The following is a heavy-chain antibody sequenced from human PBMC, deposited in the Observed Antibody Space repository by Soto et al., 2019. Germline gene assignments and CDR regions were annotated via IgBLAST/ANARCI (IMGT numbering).Heavy chain of an antibody. CDR3: ARATTVTSSFFFYALDG. V-gene: IGHV4-30-4*01. J-gene: IGHJ6*02. Sequence: QVQLHESGPGLVKPSQTLSLTCTVSGGSISDDDYYWNWIRQSPGKGLEWIGHIYYNGNTYYNPSLKSRLTMSLEASQNQFSLHLTSVIAADSALYFCARATTVTSSFFFYALDGWGQGTTVTVSS. D-gene: IGHD4-17*01. CDR2: IYYNGNT. CDR1: GGSISDDDYY.